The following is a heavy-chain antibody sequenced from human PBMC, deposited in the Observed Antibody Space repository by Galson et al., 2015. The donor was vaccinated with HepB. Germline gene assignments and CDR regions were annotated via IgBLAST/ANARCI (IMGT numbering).Heavy chain of an antibody. Sequence: SLRLSCAVSGFTFSSFAMSWVRQVPGKGLEAVSTISGSGDTTSYADSVRGRFTISRDNSKNTLHLQMSSLRGEDTAVYFCAKEMGFLEWLLYGFDFWGRGALVTVSS. CDR2: ISGSGDTT. CDR3: AKEMGFLEWLLYGFDF. J-gene: IGHJ4*02. D-gene: IGHD3-3*01. V-gene: IGHV3-23*01. CDR1: GFTFSSFA.